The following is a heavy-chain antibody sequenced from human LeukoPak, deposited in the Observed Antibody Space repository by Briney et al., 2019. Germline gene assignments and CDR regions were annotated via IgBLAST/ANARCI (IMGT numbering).Heavy chain of an antibody. V-gene: IGHV3-30*18. CDR2: ISYDGRNK. J-gene: IGHJ4*02. CDR3: AKEGSYYDSSGYYYYFDY. Sequence: GGSLRLSCAASGFTFANYVTHWVRQAPGKGLEWVALISYDGRNKYYADSVKGRFTISRDKSKHTLYLQMNSLRTKHTAVYYCAKEGSYYDSSGYYYYFDYWGQGTLVTVSS. D-gene: IGHD3-22*01. CDR1: GFTFANYV.